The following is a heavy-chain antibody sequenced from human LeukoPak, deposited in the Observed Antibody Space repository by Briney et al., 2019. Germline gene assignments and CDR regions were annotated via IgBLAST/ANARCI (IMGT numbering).Heavy chain of an antibody. Sequence: GSLRLSCAASGFTFSNYWMSWVRQAPGKGLEWVANIKQDGSEKYYMDSVKGRFTISRDNANNSLYLQMNSLRAEDTAVYYCARDPGYSYGYDYWGQGTLVTVSS. CDR2: IKQDGSEK. CDR1: GFTFSNYW. J-gene: IGHJ4*02. D-gene: IGHD5-18*01. V-gene: IGHV3-7*01. CDR3: ARDPGYSYGYDY.